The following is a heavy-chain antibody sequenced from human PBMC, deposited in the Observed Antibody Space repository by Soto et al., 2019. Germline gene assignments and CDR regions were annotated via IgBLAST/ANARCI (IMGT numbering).Heavy chain of an antibody. CDR1: GGSISSGDYY. CDR3: ARESRFGELTYYYYGMDV. Sequence: LSLTCTVSGGSISSGDYYWSWIRQPPGKGLGWIGYIYYSGSTYYNPSLKSRVTISVDTSKNQFSLKLSSVTAADTAVYYCARESRFGELTYYYYGMDVWGQGTTVTVSS. D-gene: IGHD3-10*01. CDR2: IYYSGST. J-gene: IGHJ6*02. V-gene: IGHV4-30-4*01.